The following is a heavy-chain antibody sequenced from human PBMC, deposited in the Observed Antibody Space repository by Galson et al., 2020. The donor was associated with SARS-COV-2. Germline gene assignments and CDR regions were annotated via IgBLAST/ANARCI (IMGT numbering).Heavy chain of an antibody. V-gene: IGHV1-8*01. CDR1: GYTFTNYD. D-gene: IGHD5-18*01. CDR2: MNPKSGNT. J-gene: IGHJ5*02. CDR3: ARVWERGFSYGNWFDP. Sequence: ASVTVSCKASGYTFTNYDINWVRQATGEGLEWMGWMNPKSGNTGYVQKFQGRVTMTRDTSTSTAYMALSNLRSEDTAVYYCARVWERGFSYGNWFDPWGQGTLVTVSS.